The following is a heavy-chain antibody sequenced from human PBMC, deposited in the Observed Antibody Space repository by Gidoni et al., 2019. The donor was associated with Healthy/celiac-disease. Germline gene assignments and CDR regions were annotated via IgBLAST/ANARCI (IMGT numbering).Heavy chain of an antibody. CDR1: GGSISSSNW. D-gene: IGHD2-2*01. CDR2: IYHSGST. V-gene: IGHV4-4*02. Sequence: QVQLQESGPGLVKPSGTLSLTCAVSGGSISSSNWWSWVRQPPGKGLEWIGEIYHSGSTNYNPSLKSRVTISVDKSKNQFSLKLSSVTAADTAVYYCARESGCSSTSCVRYYGMDVWGQGTTVTVSS. J-gene: IGHJ6*02. CDR3: ARESGCSSTSCVRYYGMDV.